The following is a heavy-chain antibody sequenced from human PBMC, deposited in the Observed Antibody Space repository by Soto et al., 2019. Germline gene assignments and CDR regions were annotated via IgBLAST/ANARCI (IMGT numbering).Heavy chain of an antibody. CDR3: ARGGTVTTLLDY. J-gene: IGHJ4*02. CDR2: IYYSGST. D-gene: IGHD4-17*01. V-gene: IGHV4-59*01. CDR1: GGSISSYY. Sequence: QVQLQESGPGLVKPSETLSLTCTVSGGSISSYYWSWIRQPPGKGLEWIGYIYYSGSTNYNPSLKSRVTISVDTSKNQFSLKPSSVTAADTAVYYCARGGTVTTLLDYWGQGTLVTVSS.